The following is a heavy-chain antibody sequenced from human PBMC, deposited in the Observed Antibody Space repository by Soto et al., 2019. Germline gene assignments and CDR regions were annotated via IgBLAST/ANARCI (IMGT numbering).Heavy chain of an antibody. J-gene: IGHJ3*02. CDR2: IIPIFGTA. V-gene: IGHV1-69*01. Sequence: QVQLVQSGAEVKKPGSSVKVSCTASGGTFSSYAISWVRQAPGQGLEWMGGIIPIFGTANYAQKFQGRVTITADESTRTAYMELSSLRSEDTAVYYCARDYLVATILPRGVEGDAFDIWGQGTMVTVSS. CDR1: GGTFSSYA. D-gene: IGHD5-12*01. CDR3: ARDYLVATILPRGVEGDAFDI.